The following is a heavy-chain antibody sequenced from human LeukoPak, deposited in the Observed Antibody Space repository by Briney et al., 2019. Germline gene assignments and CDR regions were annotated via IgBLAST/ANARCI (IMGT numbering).Heavy chain of an antibody. CDR3: AKVPGKARKFGNLEY. CDR1: GFTLSNYA. D-gene: IGHD1-14*01. Sequence: PGGSLRLSCVVSGFTLSNYAMHWARQAPGKGLEWVAFMRHDGGNKDYADSVMGRFTISRDSSKNTLYLQMNALRSEDTAVYYCAKVPGKARKFGNLEYWGQGALVIVSS. CDR2: MRHDGGNK. V-gene: IGHV3-30*02. J-gene: IGHJ4*02.